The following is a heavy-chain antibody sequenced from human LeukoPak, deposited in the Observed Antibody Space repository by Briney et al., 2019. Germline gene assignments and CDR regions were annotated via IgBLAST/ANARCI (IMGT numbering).Heavy chain of an antibody. Sequence: GGSLRLSCAASGFTFSSYSMNWVCQAPGKGLEWVSYISSSSSTIYYADSVKGRFTISRDNSKNTLYLQMNSLRAEDTAVYYCARDSDLYGSGGGFDYWGQGTLVTVSS. J-gene: IGHJ4*02. CDR1: GFTFSSYS. CDR3: ARDSDLYGSGGGFDY. D-gene: IGHD3-10*01. V-gene: IGHV3-48*01. CDR2: ISSSSSTI.